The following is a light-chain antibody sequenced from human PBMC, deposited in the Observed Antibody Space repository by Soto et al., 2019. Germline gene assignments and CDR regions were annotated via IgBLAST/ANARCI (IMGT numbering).Light chain of an antibody. CDR3: QSYVSSLFWG. V-gene: IGLV1-40*01. CDR1: SSNIGAGYD. CDR2: GNR. Sequence: QSVLTQPPSVSGAPRQRVTISCTGSSSNIGAGYDVHWYQQLPGTAPKLLIYGNRNRPPGVPDRFAGSKSGTSASLAITGLQAQDVADYFGQSYVSSLFWGFGGGTKLTVL. J-gene: IGLJ3*02.